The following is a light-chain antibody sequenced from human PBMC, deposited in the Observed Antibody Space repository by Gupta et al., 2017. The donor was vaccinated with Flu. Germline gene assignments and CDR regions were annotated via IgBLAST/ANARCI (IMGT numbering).Light chain of an antibody. CDR1: SSDVGGYNY. Sequence: QSALTQPASVSGSPGQSITISCTGTSSDVGGYNYVSWYQQHPGKSPKLMIYEVSNRPSGVSNRFSGSKSGNTASLTISGLQAEDEADYYCSSYTSRSTHVVFGGWTKLTVL. J-gene: IGLJ2*01. CDR2: EVS. V-gene: IGLV2-14*01. CDR3: SSYTSRSTHVV.